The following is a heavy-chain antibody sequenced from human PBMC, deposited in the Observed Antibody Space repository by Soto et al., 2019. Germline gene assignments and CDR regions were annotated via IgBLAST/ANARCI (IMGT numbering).Heavy chain of an antibody. CDR1: GGSISSSSYY. D-gene: IGHD3-22*01. J-gene: IGHJ3*02. Sequence: SETLSLTCTVSGGSISSSSYYWGWIRQPPGKGLEWIGSIYYSGSTYYNPSLKSRVTISVDTSKNQFSLKLSSVTAADTAVYYCAKYTSRGLTYYYDSSGYANDAFDIWGQGTMVTVSS. V-gene: IGHV4-39*01. CDR3: AKYTSRGLTYYYDSSGYANDAFDI. CDR2: IYYSGST.